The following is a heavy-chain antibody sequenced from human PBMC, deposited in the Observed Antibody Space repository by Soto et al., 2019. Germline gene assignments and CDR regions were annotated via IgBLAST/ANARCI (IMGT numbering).Heavy chain of an antibody. CDR2: IWFDGSNK. CDR1: GFTFSSYG. CDR3: ARVGIPETTFRGFDY. Sequence: QVQVVESGGGVVQPGRSLRLSCAASGFTFSSYGMHWVRQAPGKGLEWVAVIWFDGSNKYYADSVKGRFTISRDNSKNTLDLQMHSLRAEDTAVYYCARVGIPETTFRGFDYWGQGTLVTVSS. V-gene: IGHV3-33*01. D-gene: IGHD1-20*01. J-gene: IGHJ4*02.